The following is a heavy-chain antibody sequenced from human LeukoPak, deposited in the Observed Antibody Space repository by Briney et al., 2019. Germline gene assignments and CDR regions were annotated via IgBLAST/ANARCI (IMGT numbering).Heavy chain of an antibody. J-gene: IGHJ6*03. CDR2: ISGSGGGT. D-gene: IGHD2-21*01. CDR1: GFTFSSYS. Sequence: GGSLRLSCAASGFTFSSYSMNWVRQAPGKGLEWVSGISGSGGGTYYADSVKGRFTISRDNSKNMLYLQMNSLRAEDTALYYCAKDLRLIVVAMDVWGKGTTVTVSS. CDR3: AKDLRLIVVAMDV. V-gene: IGHV3-23*01.